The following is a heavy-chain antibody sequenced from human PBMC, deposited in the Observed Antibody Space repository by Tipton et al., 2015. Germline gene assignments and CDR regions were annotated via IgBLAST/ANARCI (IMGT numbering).Heavy chain of an antibody. CDR3: ARTPRPGGMIVTGGWVQESYSFHP. D-gene: IGHD3-16*02. J-gene: IGHJ5*02. Sequence: TLSLTCNVFGGSLSSYSWSWTRQPPGKGLECIGYIYNTGKTNYNPSLKGRVTISVDTSKNQFSLRLSSVTAADTAVYYCARTPRPGGMIVTGGWVQESYSFHPWGQGSLVTLPS. CDR2: IYNTGKT. V-gene: IGHV4-59*01. CDR1: GGSLSSYS.